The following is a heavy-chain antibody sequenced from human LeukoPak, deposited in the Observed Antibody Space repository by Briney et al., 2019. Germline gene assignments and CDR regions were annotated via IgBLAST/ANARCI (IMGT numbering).Heavy chain of an antibody. CDR3: ARGRGYSYPDY. J-gene: IGHJ4*02. CDR1: GGSFSGYY. Sequence: PSETLSLTCAVYGGSFSGYYWSWIRQPPGKGLEWIGEINHSGSTNYNPSLKSRVTISVDTSKNRFSLKLSSVTAADTAVYYCARGRGYSYPDYWGQGTLVTVSS. V-gene: IGHV4-34*01. CDR2: INHSGST. D-gene: IGHD5-18*01.